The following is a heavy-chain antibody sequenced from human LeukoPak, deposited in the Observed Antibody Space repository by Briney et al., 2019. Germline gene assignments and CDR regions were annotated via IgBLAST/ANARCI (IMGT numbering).Heavy chain of an antibody. CDR2: TYTSGST. J-gene: IGHJ5*02. V-gene: IGHV4-61*02. CDR1: GGSISSGSYY. Sequence: PSETLSLTCTVSGGSISSGSYYWSWIRQPAGKGLEWIGRTYTSGSTNYNPSLKSRVTISVDTSKNQFSLKLSSVTAADTAVYYCAVGTFDYGDYFANNWFDPWGQGTLVTVSS. D-gene: IGHD4-17*01. CDR3: AVGTFDYGDYFANNWFDP.